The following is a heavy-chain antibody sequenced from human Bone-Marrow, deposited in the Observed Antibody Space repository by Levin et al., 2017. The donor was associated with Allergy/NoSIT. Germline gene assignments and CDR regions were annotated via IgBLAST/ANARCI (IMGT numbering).Heavy chain of an antibody. J-gene: IGHJ6*02. D-gene: IGHD3-3*01. CDR3: ARDAHYDFWSGSPTPGYYYYGMDV. Sequence: SETLSLTCTVSGGSVSSGSYYWSWIRQPPGTGLEWIGYIYYSGSTNYNPSLKSRVTISVDTSKNQFSLKLSSVTAADTAVYYCARDAHYDFWSGSPTPGYYYYGMDVWGQGTTVTVSS. V-gene: IGHV4-61*01. CDR2: IYYSGST. CDR1: GGSVSSGSYY.